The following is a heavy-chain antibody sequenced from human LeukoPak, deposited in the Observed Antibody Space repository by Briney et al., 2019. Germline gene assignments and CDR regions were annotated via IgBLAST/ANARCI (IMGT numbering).Heavy chain of an antibody. CDR2: ISGSGGST. CDR3: ALSPHHGSGSS. V-gene: IGHV3-23*01. Sequence: PGGSLRLSCAASGLTFSSYAMSWVRQAPGRGLEWVSAISGSGGSTYYADSVKGRFTISRDNSKNTLYLQMNSLRAEDTAVYYCALSPHHGSGSSWGQGTLVTVSS. D-gene: IGHD3-10*01. CDR1: GLTFSSYA. J-gene: IGHJ5*02.